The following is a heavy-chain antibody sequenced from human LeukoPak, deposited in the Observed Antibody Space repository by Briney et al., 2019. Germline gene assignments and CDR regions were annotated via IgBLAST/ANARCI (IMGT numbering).Heavy chain of an antibody. CDR3: AKSSVVVVAAIPDY. V-gene: IGHV3-11*01. Sequence: PGGSLRLSCAASGFTISDYYMSWIRQAPGKGLEWVSYISSSGSTIYYADSVKGRFTISRDNAKNSLYLQMNSLRAEDTAVYYCAKSSVVVVAAIPDYWGQGTLVTVSS. J-gene: IGHJ4*02. D-gene: IGHD2-15*01. CDR1: GFTISDYY. CDR2: ISSSGSTI.